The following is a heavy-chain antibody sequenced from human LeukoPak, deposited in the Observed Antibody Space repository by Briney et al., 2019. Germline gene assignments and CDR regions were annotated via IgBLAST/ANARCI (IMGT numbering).Heavy chain of an antibody. V-gene: IGHV3-7*01. J-gene: IGHJ4*02. Sequence: GGSLRLSCAASGFTFSSYWMGWVRQAPGKRLEWVANMNMDGSEKYYADSVKGRFTISRDNARNSVYLQMNSLRVEDTAEYYCARDPVEWELLLDSWGQGTLVTVSS. CDR1: GFTFSSYW. CDR2: MNMDGSEK. D-gene: IGHD1-26*01. CDR3: ARDPVEWELLLDS.